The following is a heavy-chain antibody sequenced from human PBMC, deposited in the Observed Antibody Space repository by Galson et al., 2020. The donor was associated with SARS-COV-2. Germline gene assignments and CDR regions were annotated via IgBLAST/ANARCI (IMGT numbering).Heavy chain of an antibody. Sequence: SETLSLTCTVSGGSISSGDYSWSWIRQPPGKGLEWIGYIYYSGSTYYNPSLKSRLTISVDTSKNQFYLKLSSVTAADTAMYYCARGRGPSVVGATTLQYWGQGTLVTVSS. D-gene: IGHD1-26*01. CDR1: GGSISSGDYS. J-gene: IGHJ4*02. V-gene: IGHV4-30-4*01. CDR2: IYYSGST. CDR3: ARGRGPSVVGATTLQY.